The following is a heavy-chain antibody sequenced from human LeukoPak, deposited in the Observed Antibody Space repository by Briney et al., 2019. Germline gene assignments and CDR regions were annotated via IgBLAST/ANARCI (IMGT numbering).Heavy chain of an antibody. D-gene: IGHD6-19*01. J-gene: IGHJ4*02. Sequence: GGSLRLSCTASGFTFGDYAMSWVRQAPGKGLEWVGFIRSKAYGGTTEYAASVKGRFTISRDDSKSIAHLQMNSLKTEDTAVYYCTSLISGWYTFDYWGQGTLVTVSS. V-gene: IGHV3-49*04. CDR2: IRSKAYGGTT. CDR3: TSLISGWYTFDY. CDR1: GFTFGDYA.